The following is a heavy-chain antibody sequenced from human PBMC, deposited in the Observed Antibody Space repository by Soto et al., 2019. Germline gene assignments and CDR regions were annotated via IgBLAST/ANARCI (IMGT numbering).Heavy chain of an antibody. CDR1: GFSLSTSGVS. J-gene: IGHJ4*02. CDR2: TYWDDDK. D-gene: IGHD6-6*01. Sequence: QITLKESGPTLVKPTQTLTLTCTFSGFSLSTSGVSVGWIRQPPGKALEWLALTYWDDDKRYSPSLKSRLTITKDTSKNQVLLTMPNMDPVDTATYYCAHSLEYTRFDYWGQGTLVTVSS. CDR3: AHSLEYTRFDY. V-gene: IGHV2-5*02.